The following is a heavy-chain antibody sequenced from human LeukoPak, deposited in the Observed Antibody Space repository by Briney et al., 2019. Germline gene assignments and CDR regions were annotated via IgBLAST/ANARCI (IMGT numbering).Heavy chain of an antibody. CDR1: GFNVSTNY. CDR2: IYTGAGT. J-gene: IGHJ4*02. D-gene: IGHD3-9*01. CDR3: ARDSLSGYYYFDY. Sequence: TGGSLRLSCAASGFNVSTNYMNWVRQAPGKGLEWVSVIYTGAGTYYADSVKGRFTISKDNSKNTLFLQMDSQRAEDTAVYYCARDSLSGYYYFDYWGQGTLVTVSS. V-gene: IGHV3-53*01.